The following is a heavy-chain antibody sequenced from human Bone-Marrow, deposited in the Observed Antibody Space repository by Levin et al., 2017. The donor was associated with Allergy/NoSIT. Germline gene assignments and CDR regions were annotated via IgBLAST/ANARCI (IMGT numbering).Heavy chain of an antibody. CDR2: ISPNGRTT. CDR1: GFTFSDYY. D-gene: IGHD5-12*01. J-gene: IGHJ4*02. V-gene: IGHV3-11*01. CDR3: AKDHLVAGFYLDY. Sequence: GGSLRLSCAASGFTFSDYYMTWIRQAPGKGPEWVSYISPNGRTTFYADSVKGRFTISRDNAKNSLYLQMNSLRAEAPAVYYRAKDHLVAGFYLDYWGQGTLVTVSP.